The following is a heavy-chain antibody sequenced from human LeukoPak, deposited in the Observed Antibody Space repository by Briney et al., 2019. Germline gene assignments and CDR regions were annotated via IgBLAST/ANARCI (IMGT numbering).Heavy chain of an antibody. J-gene: IGHJ4*02. CDR1: GGSFSGYY. Sequence: SETLSLTCAVYGGSFSGYYWSWIRQPPGKGLEWIGEINHSGSTNYNPSLKSRVTISVDTSKNQFSLKLSSVTAADTAVYYCARSRALWLYIDYWGQGTLVTVSS. CDR2: INHSGST. D-gene: IGHD5-18*01. CDR3: ARSRALWLYIDY. V-gene: IGHV4-34*01.